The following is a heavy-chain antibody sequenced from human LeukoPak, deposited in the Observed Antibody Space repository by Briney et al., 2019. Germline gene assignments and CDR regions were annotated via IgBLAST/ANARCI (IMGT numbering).Heavy chain of an antibody. D-gene: IGHD3-10*01. J-gene: IGHJ6*03. CDR2: ISSSSSTI. Sequence: GGSLRLSCAASGFTFSSYSMNWVRQAPGKGLEWDSYISSSSSTIYYADSVKGRFTISRDKAKNSLYLQMNSLRAEDTAVYYCARLSGVRGVIKGYYMDVWGKGTTVTVSS. CDR1: GFTFSSYS. CDR3: ARLSGVRGVIKGYYMDV. V-gene: IGHV3-48*01.